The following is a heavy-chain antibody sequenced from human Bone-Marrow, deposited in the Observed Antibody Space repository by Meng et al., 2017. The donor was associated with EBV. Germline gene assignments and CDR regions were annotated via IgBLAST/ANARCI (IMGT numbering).Heavy chain of an antibody. CDR3: ASESGRGYTPDY. CDR2: FLPTLGAP. Sequence: QVQLVQSAAEVKKPXSSVKVSCKTAGGPFRNYAISLVRQAPGQGLEWLGGFLPTLGAPNYAQKFHGRVSITADESTSTHYMDLSSLRSEDTAVYYCASESGRGYTPDYWGQGTLVTVSS. J-gene: IGHJ4*02. V-gene: IGHV1-69*01. D-gene: IGHD3-10*01. CDR1: GGPFRNYA.